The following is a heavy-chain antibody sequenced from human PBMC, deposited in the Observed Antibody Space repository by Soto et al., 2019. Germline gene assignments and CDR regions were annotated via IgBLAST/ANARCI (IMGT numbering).Heavy chain of an antibody. CDR3: ARLGPGATTVTTGAAFDV. J-gene: IGHJ3*01. V-gene: IGHV4-4*02. CDR1: GGSIITSNW. CDR2: SIHSGTA. Sequence: QVQLQESGPGLVKPSGTLSLTCAVSGGSIITSNWWTWVRQPPGKGLEWIGESIHSGTANYNRSLKSRVTISVDHSKNQFSLNLFSVTAADTAIYYCARLGPGATTVTTGAAFDVWGQGTMVTVSS. D-gene: IGHD4-17*01.